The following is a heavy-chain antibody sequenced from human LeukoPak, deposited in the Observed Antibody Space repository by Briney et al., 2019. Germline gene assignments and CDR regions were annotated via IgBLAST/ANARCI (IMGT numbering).Heavy chain of an antibody. CDR3: ARDRSYGSGSKTYDD. CDR1: GFTFSSYW. J-gene: IGHJ4*02. CDR2: IKQDGSEK. D-gene: IGHD3-10*01. V-gene: IGHV3-7*05. Sequence: GGSLRLSCAASGFTFSSYWMSWVRQAPGKGLGWVANIKQDGSEKYYVDSVKGRFTISRDNAKNSLYLQMNSLRAEDTAVYYCARDRSYGSGSKTYDDWGQGTLVTVSS.